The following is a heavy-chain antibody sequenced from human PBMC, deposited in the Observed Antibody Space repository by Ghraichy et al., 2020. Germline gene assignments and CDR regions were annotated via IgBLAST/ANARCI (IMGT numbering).Heavy chain of an antibody. V-gene: IGHV3-23*01. Sequence: GGSLRLSCAASGFTFSSYGMNWVRQAPGKGLEWVSVISGSGGNTYYADSVKGRFTISRDNSKNTLYLQMNSLSAEDTAVYYCATKGSSSVWAPFDYWGQGTLVTVSS. CDR1: GFTFSSYG. CDR3: ATKGSSSVWAPFDY. J-gene: IGHJ4*02. D-gene: IGHD2-2*01. CDR2: ISGSGGNT.